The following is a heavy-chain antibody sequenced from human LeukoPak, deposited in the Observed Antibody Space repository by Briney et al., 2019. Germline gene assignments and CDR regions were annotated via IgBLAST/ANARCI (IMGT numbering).Heavy chain of an antibody. Sequence: GGSLRLSCAASEFTFMSYSMSWVHQPPGKGLEWVSYISSSSGAIYYADSVKGRFTISRDNAKNSLYLQMNSLRAEDTAVYYCARDLRGNYDYWGQGTLVTVSS. CDR1: EFTFMSYS. J-gene: IGHJ4*02. CDR2: ISSSSGAI. CDR3: ARDLRGNYDY. V-gene: IGHV3-48*01. D-gene: IGHD3-16*01.